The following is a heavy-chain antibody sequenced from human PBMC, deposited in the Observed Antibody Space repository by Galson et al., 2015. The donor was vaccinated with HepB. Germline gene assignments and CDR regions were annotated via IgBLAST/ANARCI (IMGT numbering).Heavy chain of an antibody. CDR3: ARAARYYYDSSGYHPPLDY. D-gene: IGHD3-22*01. CDR1: GFTFRNYW. V-gene: IGHV3-74*01. Sequence: SLRLSCAASGFTFRNYWMHWVRHAPGKGLVWVSRINSDGGSTSYADSVKGRFTISRDNAKNTLYLQMNSLRVEDTAVYYCARAARYYYDSSGYHPPLDYWGQGTLVTVSS. J-gene: IGHJ4*02. CDR2: INSDGGST.